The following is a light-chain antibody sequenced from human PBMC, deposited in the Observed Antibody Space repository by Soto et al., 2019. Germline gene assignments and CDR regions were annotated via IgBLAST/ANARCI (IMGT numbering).Light chain of an antibody. Sequence: DIQMTQSPSSLSASVGDSVTITCRASQSMSTYLNWYQQKPGKTPKLLIYSASTLQSGVPSRFSGSGSGTDFTLTISSLLPEDFATYYCQQSYSTPHSFGLGTKLEIK. V-gene: IGKV1-39*01. J-gene: IGKJ2*03. CDR3: QQSYSTPHS. CDR1: QSMSTY. CDR2: SAS.